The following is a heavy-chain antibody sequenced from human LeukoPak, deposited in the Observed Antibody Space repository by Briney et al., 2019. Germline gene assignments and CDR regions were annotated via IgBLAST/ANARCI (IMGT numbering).Heavy chain of an antibody. CDR2: IIPIFGTA. V-gene: IGHV1-69*05. CDR1: GGTFSSYA. J-gene: IGHJ3*02. Sequence: GASVKVSCKASGGTFSSYAISWVRQAPGQGLEWMGRIIPIFGTANYAQKFQGRVTITTDESTSTAYMELSSLRSEDTAVYYCASFCSSTSCYRYRDHAFDIWGQGTMVTVSS. CDR3: ASFCSSTSCYRYRDHAFDI. D-gene: IGHD2-2*01.